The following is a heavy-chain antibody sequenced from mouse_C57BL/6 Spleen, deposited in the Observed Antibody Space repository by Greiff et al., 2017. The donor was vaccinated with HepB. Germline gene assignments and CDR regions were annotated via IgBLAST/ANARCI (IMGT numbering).Heavy chain of an antibody. CDR3: ALTGTLSKGTLDY. Sequence: QVQLQQPGAELVRPGTSVKLSCKASGYTFTSYWMHWVKQRPGQGLEWIGVIDPSDSYTNYNQKFKGKATLTVDTSSSTAYMQLSSLTSEDSAVYYCALTGTLSKGTLDYWGQGTTLTVSS. CDR2: IDPSDSYT. D-gene: IGHD4-1*01. V-gene: IGHV1-59*01. J-gene: IGHJ2*01. CDR1: GYTFTSYW.